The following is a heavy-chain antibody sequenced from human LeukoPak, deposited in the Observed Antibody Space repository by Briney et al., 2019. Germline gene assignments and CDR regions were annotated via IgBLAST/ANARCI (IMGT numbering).Heavy chain of an antibody. D-gene: IGHD2-21*02. Sequence: ASVKVSCKASGYTFSSYPMNWVRQAPGQGLEWMGWINPNSGGTNYAQKFQGRVTMTRDTSISTAYMELSGLRSDDTAVYYCARAGVTANFDYWGQGTLVTVSS. J-gene: IGHJ4*02. V-gene: IGHV1-2*02. CDR1: GYTFSSYP. CDR3: ARAGVTANFDY. CDR2: INPNSGGT.